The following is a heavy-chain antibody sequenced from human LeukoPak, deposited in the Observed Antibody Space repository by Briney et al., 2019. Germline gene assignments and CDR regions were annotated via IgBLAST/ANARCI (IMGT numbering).Heavy chain of an antibody. CDR2: IYYSGST. Sequence: PSETLSLTCTVSGGSISSYYWSWIRQPPGKGLEWIGYIYYSGSTNYNPPLKSRVTISVDTSKNQFSLKLSSVTAADTAVYYCARTGLGGSYYYGMDVWGQGTTVTVSS. CDR1: GGSISSYY. CDR3: ARTGLGGSYYYGMDV. V-gene: IGHV4-59*08. J-gene: IGHJ6*02. D-gene: IGHD1-1*01.